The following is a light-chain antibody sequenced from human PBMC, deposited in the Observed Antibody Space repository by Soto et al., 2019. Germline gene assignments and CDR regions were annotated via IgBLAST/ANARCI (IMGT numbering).Light chain of an antibody. J-gene: IGKJ1*01. V-gene: IGKV2D-29*01. Sequence: DIVMTQTPLSLSVTPGQPASISCKSSQSLLYSDGKTYLSWYLQQPGQPPQLLIYKVSNRFSGVQDRFSGSGSGTDFTLRISRVEAEDVGVYYCMQSVQLPGTFGQGTKVEIK. CDR2: KVS. CDR3: MQSVQLPGT. CDR1: QSLLYSDGKTY.